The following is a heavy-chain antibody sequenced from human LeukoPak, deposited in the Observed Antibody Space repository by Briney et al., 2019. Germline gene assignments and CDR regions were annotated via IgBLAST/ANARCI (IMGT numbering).Heavy chain of an antibody. CDR3: ARVGPSGHHFDY. J-gene: IGHJ4*02. Sequence: GGSLRLSCAASGFTFSNYEMHWVRQAPGKGLEWVANIKQDGSEKYYVDSVKGRFTISRDNAKNSLYLQMNSLRAEDTAVYYCARVGPSGHHFDYWGQGTLVTVSS. D-gene: IGHD1-26*01. CDR2: IKQDGSEK. V-gene: IGHV3-7*01. CDR1: GFTFSNYE.